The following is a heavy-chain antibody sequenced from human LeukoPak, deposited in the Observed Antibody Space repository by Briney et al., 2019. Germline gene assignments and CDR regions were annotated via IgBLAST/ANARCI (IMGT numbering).Heavy chain of an antibody. CDR2: ISYSGGT. CDR3: ASLCSSGYYYGGVDY. V-gene: IGHV4-59*12. Sequence: SETLSLTCTVSGGSIRNYYWSWVRQPPGKGPGLTQHISYSGGTNYNPSLKSRVTISVDTSKNQFSLKLSSVTAADTAVYYCASLCSSGYYYGGVDYWGQGTLVTVSS. J-gene: IGHJ4*02. D-gene: IGHD3-22*01. CDR1: GGSIRNYY.